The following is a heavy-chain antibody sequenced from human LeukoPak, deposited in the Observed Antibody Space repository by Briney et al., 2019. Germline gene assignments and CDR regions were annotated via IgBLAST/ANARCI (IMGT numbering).Heavy chain of an antibody. D-gene: IGHD3-22*01. J-gene: IGHJ4*02. V-gene: IGHV4-59*08. CDR1: GASINYYY. Sequence: PSETLSLTCTVSGASINYYYWTWIRQPPGKGLEWIAYIYYSGTTNYNPSFRSRVTLSVDTSKSQISLRLSSVTAADTAVYYCARHYFESSGFYQPPGYWGQGTLVTVSS. CDR3: ARHYFESSGFYQPPGY. CDR2: IYYSGTT.